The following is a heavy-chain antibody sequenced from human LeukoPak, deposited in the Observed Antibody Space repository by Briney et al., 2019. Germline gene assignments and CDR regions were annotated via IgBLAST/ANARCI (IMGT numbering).Heavy chain of an antibody. CDR3: ARPKGVRGFPLDS. CDR2: IKEDGSEK. J-gene: IGHJ5*01. Sequence: GGSLRLSCAASGFTFSSYWMTWVRQAPGKGLEWVANIKEDGSEKYYVDSVKGRFTISRDNAKNSLYLQMNSLRAEDMAVYYCARPKGVRGFPLDSWGQGTLVTVSS. D-gene: IGHD3-10*01. CDR1: GFTFSSYW. V-gene: IGHV3-7*01.